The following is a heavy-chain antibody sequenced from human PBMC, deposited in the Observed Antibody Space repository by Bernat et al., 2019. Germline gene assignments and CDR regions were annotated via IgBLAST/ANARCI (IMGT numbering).Heavy chain of an antibody. CDR1: GFTFGDYA. CDR2: IRSKAYGGTT. CDR3: TREGGAARPVDGKTDY. Sequence: EVQLVESGGGLVQPGRSLRLSCTASGFTFGDYAMSWFRQAPGKGLEWEGFIRSKAYGGTTEYAASVKGRFTISRDDSKSIAYLQMNSLKTEDTAVYYCTREGGAARPVDGKTDYWGQGTLVTVSS. D-gene: IGHD6-6*01. V-gene: IGHV3-49*03. J-gene: IGHJ4*02.